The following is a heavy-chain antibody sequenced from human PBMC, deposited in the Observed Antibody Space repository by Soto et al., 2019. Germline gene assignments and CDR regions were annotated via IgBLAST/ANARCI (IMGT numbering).Heavy chain of an antibody. Sequence: GGSLRLSCAASGFNFTTYALYWVRQAPGTGLECLAVISFVGSTKYYADSVKGRFTISRDNSKNTLYLQMNSLRAEDTAVYYCARDRPRYSYGTGYYYYYGMDVWGQGTTVTVSS. CDR1: GFNFTTYA. D-gene: IGHD5-18*01. J-gene: IGHJ6*02. CDR2: ISFVGSTK. CDR3: ARDRPRYSYGTGYYYYYGMDV. V-gene: IGHV3-30-3*01.